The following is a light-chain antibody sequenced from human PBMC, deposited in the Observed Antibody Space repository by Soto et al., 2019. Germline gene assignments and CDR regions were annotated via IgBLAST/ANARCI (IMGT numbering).Light chain of an antibody. CDR1: TSNLGAGYD. Sequence: QSVLTQPPSVSGAQGQRVTLSCTGNTSNLGAGYDVHWYQQLPGAAPKLVIFGNRNRPSGVPQRFSGSKSGTSASLAITGLQAEDEADYYCQAYDYSLTASVFGGGTKLTVL. CDR3: QAYDYSLTASV. J-gene: IGLJ3*02. CDR2: GNR. V-gene: IGLV1-40*01.